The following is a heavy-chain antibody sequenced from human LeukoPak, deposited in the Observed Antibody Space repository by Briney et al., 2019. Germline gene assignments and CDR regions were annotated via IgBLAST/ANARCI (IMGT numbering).Heavy chain of an antibody. CDR2: IIPIFGTA. CDR3: AGNLVVVIAILAFDI. Sequence: SVKVSCKASGGTFSSYAISWVRQAPGQGLEWMGGIIPIFGTANYAQKFQGRVTITADESASTAYMELSSLRSEDTAVYYCAGNLVVVIAILAFDIWGQGTMVTVSS. D-gene: IGHD2-21*01. CDR1: GGTFSSYA. V-gene: IGHV1-69*13. J-gene: IGHJ3*02.